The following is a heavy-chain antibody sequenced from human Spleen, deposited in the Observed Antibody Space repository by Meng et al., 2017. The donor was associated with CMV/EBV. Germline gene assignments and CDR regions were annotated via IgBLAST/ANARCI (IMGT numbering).Heavy chain of an antibody. CDR2: ISSSSSYI. CDR3: TRGFDSSSAGKLFDY. V-gene: IGHV3-21*01. Sequence: GESLKISCAASGFTFSSYSMNWVRQAPGKGLEWVSSISSSSSYIYYADSVKGRFTISRDNAKNSLYLQMNSLRAEDTAVYYCTRGFDSSSAGKLFDYWGQGTLVTVSS. CDR1: GFTFSSYS. J-gene: IGHJ4*02. D-gene: IGHD6-6*01.